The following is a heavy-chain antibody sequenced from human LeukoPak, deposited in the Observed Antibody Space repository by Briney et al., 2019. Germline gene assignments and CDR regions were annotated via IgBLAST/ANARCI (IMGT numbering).Heavy chain of an antibody. Sequence: SETLSLTCAVYGESFCGYYWSWIRQPPGKGLEWIGDINHSGSANYNPSLKSRVTMSVDTSKKHFSLKLTSVTAADTAVYYCARRYPSVRGVNLRPQEVRKYYFDYWGQGNLVTVSS. CDR1: GESFCGYY. D-gene: IGHD3-10*01. CDR2: INHSGSA. J-gene: IGHJ4*02. CDR3: ARRYPSVRGVNLRPQEVRKYYFDY. V-gene: IGHV4-34*01.